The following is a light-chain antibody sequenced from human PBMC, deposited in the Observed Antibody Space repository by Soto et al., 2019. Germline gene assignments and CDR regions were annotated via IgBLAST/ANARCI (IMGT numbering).Light chain of an antibody. CDR2: GNS. CDR3: PSYDSSLSGSV. J-gene: IGLJ3*02. V-gene: IGLV1-40*01. Sequence: QSVLTQPPSVSGAPGQRVTISCTGSSSNIGATYHVHWYQQLPGTAPKLLIYGNSNRPSGVPDRFSGSKSGTSASLAITGLQAEDEADYYCPSYDSSLSGSVFGGGTQLTVL. CDR1: SSNIGATYH.